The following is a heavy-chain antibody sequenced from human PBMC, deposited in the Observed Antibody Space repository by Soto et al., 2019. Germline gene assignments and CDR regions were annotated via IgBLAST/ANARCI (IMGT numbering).Heavy chain of an antibody. V-gene: IGHV1-45*02. CDR2: ITPFSGEV. CDR1: GKSLTYRY. D-gene: IGHD1-26*01. J-gene: IGHJ4*02. Sequence: QMQLVQTGAEVKTTGSTVTVSCKALGKSLTYRYLHWVRQAPGKALEWMGWITPFSGEVHYAQKFQKSVTITRDSSINTAYMRKSSLRSEATAMYYCASGGAGTGTFTWELPDHWGQGTQVTVYS. CDR3: ASGGAGTGTFTWELPDH.